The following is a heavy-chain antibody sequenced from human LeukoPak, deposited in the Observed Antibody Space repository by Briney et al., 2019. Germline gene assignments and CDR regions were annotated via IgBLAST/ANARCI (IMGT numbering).Heavy chain of an antibody. V-gene: IGHV1-18*04. CDR1: GYTFTGYY. CDR2: ISAYNGNT. J-gene: IGHJ4*02. Sequence: ASVKVSCKASGYTFTGYYMHWVRQAPGQGLEWMGWISAYNGNTNHAQKLQGRVTMTTDTSTSTAYMELRSLRSDDTAVYYCARGRHGSYYGYWGQGTLVTVSS. CDR3: ARGRHGSYYGY. D-gene: IGHD1-26*01.